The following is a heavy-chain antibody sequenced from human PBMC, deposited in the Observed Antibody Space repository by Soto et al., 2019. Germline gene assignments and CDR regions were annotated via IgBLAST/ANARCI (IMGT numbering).Heavy chain of an antibody. CDR3: TTGVATAKYYFDF. D-gene: IGHD6-25*01. Sequence: EVQLVESGGGLVKPGESLTLSCAASGFTFNNAWMSWVRQAPGPGLEWVGRIKSNADGGTADYNPPVKGRFTISRDDSKNTLFLHINSLKTEDTAVYYCTTGVATAKYYFDFWGQGTLVTVSS. J-gene: IGHJ4*02. CDR2: IKSNADGGTA. CDR1: GFTFNNAW. V-gene: IGHV3-15*01.